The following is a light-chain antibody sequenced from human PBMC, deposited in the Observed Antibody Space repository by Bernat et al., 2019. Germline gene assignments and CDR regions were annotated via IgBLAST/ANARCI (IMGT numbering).Light chain of an antibody. V-gene: IGLV2-23*02. CDR2: EVT. Sequence: QSALTQPASVSGSPGQSIAISCTGTNSDVGAYDHVSWYQQHPGKVPKLIIYEVTRRPSGVSNRCSGSKSGNTAYLTISGLQADDEADYYCCSHAGLTLWVFGGGTRLTVL. CDR1: NSDVGAYDH. CDR3: CSHAGLTLWV. J-gene: IGLJ3*02.